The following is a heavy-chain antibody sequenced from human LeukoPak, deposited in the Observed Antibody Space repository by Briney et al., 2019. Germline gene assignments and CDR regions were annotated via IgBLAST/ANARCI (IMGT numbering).Heavy chain of an antibody. D-gene: IGHD1-26*01. V-gene: IGHV3-48*04. CDR2: INSTSRTL. Sequence: GGSLRLSCAASGFTFSSYSMNWVRQAPGKGLEWVSYINSTSRTLYYADSVKGRFTISRDNAKNSLYLQMNSLRAEDTAVYYCARAPGGIVGATTYYYYYMDVWGKGTTVTISS. CDR1: GFTFSSYS. J-gene: IGHJ6*03. CDR3: ARAPGGIVGATTYYYYYMDV.